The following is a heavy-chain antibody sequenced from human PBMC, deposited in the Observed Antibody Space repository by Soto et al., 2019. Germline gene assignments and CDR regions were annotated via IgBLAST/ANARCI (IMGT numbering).Heavy chain of an antibody. Sequence: PSETLSLTCAVSGGSISSGGYSWTWIRQPPGKGLEWIGYIYHSGSTYYNPSLKSRVTISVDRSKNQFSLKLSSVTAADTAVYYCARSFSGNYYGEIGYWGQGTLVTVSS. V-gene: IGHV4-30-2*01. J-gene: IGHJ4*02. D-gene: IGHD1-26*01. CDR1: GGSISSGGYS. CDR2: IYHSGST. CDR3: ARSFSGNYYGEIGY.